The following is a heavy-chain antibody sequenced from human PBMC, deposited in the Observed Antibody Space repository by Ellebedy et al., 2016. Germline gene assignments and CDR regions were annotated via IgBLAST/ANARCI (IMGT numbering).Heavy chain of an antibody. CDR2: VFHTGAT. CDR3: AKWNGGWYAFEV. CDR1: GDSVTSYY. V-gene: IGHV4-59*02. J-gene: IGHJ3*01. Sequence: SETLSLTCNVFGDSVTSYYWNWIRRPPGKGLEWIGFVFHTGATFYNPSLKSRVTMSVDTSKSQFSLRLTSVTAADMAVYYCAKWNGGWYAFEVWGQGTMVTVSS. D-gene: IGHD6-19*01.